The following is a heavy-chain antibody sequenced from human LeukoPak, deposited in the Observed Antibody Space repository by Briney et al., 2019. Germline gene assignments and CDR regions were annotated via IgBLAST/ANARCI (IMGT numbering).Heavy chain of an antibody. CDR3: ARVGYYYDPLDY. J-gene: IGHJ4*02. V-gene: IGHV4-34*01. Sequence: PSETLSLTCAVYGGSFSGYYWSWIRQPPGKGLEWIGEINHSGSTNYNPSLKSRVTISVDTSKNQFSLKLSSVTAADTAVYYCARVGYYYDPLDYWGQGTLVTVSS. CDR2: INHSGST. CDR1: GGSFSGYY. D-gene: IGHD3-22*01.